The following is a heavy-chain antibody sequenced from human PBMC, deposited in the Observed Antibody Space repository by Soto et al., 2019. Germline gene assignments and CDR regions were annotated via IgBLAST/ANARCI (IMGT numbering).Heavy chain of an antibody. CDR3: ARDMVDTAMAGGMDV. CDR2: IWYDGSNK. Sequence: QVQLVESGGGVVQPGRSLRLSCAASGFTFSSYGMHWVRQAPGKGLEWVAVIWYDGSNKYYADSMKGRFTISRDNSKNTLYLQMNSLRAEDTAVYYCARDMVDTAMAGGMDVWGQGTTVTVSS. CDR1: GFTFSSYG. J-gene: IGHJ6*02. D-gene: IGHD5-18*01. V-gene: IGHV3-33*01.